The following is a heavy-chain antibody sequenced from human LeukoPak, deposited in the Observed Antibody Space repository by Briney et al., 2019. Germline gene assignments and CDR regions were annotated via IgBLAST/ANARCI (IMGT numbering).Heavy chain of an antibody. D-gene: IGHD6-13*01. Sequence: ASVKVSCKASGYTFSSYGISWVRQAPGQGLEWMGWISAYNGNTNYAQNLQGRVTMTTDTSTSAAYMELRSLRSDDTAVYYCARTPYSSSWYGEGPWFDPWGQGTLVTVSS. CDR3: ARTPYSSSWYGEGPWFDP. CDR2: ISAYNGNT. V-gene: IGHV1-18*01. CDR1: GYTFSSYG. J-gene: IGHJ5*02.